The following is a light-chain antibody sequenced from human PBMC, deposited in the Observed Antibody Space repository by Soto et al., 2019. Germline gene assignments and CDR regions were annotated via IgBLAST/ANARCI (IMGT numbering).Light chain of an antibody. CDR1: SSDVGRYNY. Sequence: QSALAQPASVSGSRGQSITISCTGTSSDVGRYNYVSWFQQHPGKVPKLIIYDVSNWPSGVSDRFSGSKSGNTASLTISGLQPEDEADYYCSSVTGSSTFVFGTGTKLTVL. CDR2: DVS. V-gene: IGLV2-14*03. J-gene: IGLJ1*01. CDR3: SSVTGSSTFV.